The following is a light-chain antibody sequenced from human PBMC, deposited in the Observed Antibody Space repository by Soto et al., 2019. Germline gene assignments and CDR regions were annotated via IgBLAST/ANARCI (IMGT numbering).Light chain of an antibody. V-gene: IGKV2-28*01. J-gene: IGKJ3*01. CDR3: MQALQTPYT. CDR2: LGS. Sequence: IVMTQSPLSLPVTPGEPASISCRSSQSLLHSNGYNYLDWYLQKPGQSPQLLIYLGSNRASGVPDRFSGSGSGTDFTLTISRVEAEDVGVYYCMQALQTPYTFGPGTKVDIK. CDR1: QSLLHSNGYNY.